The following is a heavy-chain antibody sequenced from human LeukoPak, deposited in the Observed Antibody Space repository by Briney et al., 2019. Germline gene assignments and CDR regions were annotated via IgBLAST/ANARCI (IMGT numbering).Heavy chain of an antibody. CDR3: AKQLGYCSDGSCYFPY. J-gene: IGHJ4*02. CDR2: IGNNGGYT. V-gene: IGHV3-23*01. D-gene: IGHD2-15*01. Sequence: GGSLRLSCAASGFTFSSYWMSWVRQAPGKGLEWVSAIGNNGGYTYYADSVQGRFTISRDNSKSTLCLQMNSLRAEDTAVYYCAKQLGYCSDGSCYFPYWGQGTLVTVSS. CDR1: GFTFSSYW.